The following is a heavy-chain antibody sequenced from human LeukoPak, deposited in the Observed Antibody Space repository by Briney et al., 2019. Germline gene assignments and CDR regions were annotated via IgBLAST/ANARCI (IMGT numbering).Heavy chain of an antibody. CDR2: ISSRSSYI. J-gene: IGHJ4*02. D-gene: IGHD3-10*01. Sequence: GGSLRLSCAASGFTFSSYSMHWVRQAPGKGLEWVSSISSRSSYIYYADSVKGRFTISRDNAKNSLYLQMNSLRAEDTAVYYCARDAPVLLLDYWGQGTLVSLSS. V-gene: IGHV3-21*01. CDR3: ARDAPVLLLDY. CDR1: GFTFSSYS.